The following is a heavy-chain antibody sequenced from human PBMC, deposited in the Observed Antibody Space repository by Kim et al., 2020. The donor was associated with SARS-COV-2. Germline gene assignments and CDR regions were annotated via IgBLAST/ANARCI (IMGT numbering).Heavy chain of an antibody. V-gene: IGHV4-34*01. D-gene: IGHD6-13*01. CDR1: GGSFSGYY. CDR2: INHSGST. J-gene: IGHJ4*02. Sequence: SETLSLTCAVYGGSFSGYYWSWIRQPPGKGLEWIGEINHSGSTNYNPSLKSRVTISVDTSKNQFSLKLSSVTAADTAVYYCARFRIIHSSSWYKGGGDYWGQGTLVTVSS. CDR3: ARFRIIHSSSWYKGGGDY.